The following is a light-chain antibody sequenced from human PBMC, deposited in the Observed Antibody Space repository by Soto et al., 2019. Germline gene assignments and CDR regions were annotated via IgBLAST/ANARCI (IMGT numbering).Light chain of an antibody. Sequence: EIVLTQSPATLSLSPGERATLSCRASQSVRSYLAWYQQKPGQAPRLLIHDASSRATGIPARFSGSGSGTDFTLTISSLEPEDFAVYYCQQRTNWPSSTFCQGTPLEIK. CDR1: QSVRSY. V-gene: IGKV3-11*01. CDR3: QQRTNWPSST. CDR2: DAS. J-gene: IGKJ5*01.